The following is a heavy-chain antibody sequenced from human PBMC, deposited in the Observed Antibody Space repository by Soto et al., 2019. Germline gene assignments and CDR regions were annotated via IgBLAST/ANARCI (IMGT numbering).Heavy chain of an antibody. D-gene: IGHD2-21*01. V-gene: IGHV3-11*06. CDR1: GFTFSDNY. CDR3: SRGGGGGLFDL. J-gene: IGHJ4*02. CDR2: ISPRTTYK. Sequence: QVQLVESGGGLVKPGGSLRLSGASSGFTFSDNYMSWIRRSPGKGLEFLSYISPRTTYKNYADSVKGRFPISRDNAKNSLYLQLNSLRAEDTAIYYCSRGGGGGLFDLWGQGTFVTVSS.